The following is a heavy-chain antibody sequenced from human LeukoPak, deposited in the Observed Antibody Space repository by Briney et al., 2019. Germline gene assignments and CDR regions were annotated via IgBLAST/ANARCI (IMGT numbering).Heavy chain of an antibody. CDR3: ARSPDILTGYYYFDY. Sequence: SVKVSGKASGGTFSSYAISWVRQAPGQGLEWMGGIIPIFGTANYAQKFQGRVTITTDESTSTAYMELSSLRSEDTAVYYCARSPDILTGYYYFDYWGQGTLVTVSS. J-gene: IGHJ4*02. D-gene: IGHD3-9*01. CDR1: GGTFSSYA. V-gene: IGHV1-69*05. CDR2: IIPIFGTA.